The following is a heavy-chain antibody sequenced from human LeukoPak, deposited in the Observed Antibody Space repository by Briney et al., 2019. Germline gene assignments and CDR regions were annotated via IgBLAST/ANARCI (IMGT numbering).Heavy chain of an antibody. D-gene: IGHD3-10*01. CDR1: GYSISSGYY. Sequence: PSETLSLTCTVSGYSISSGYYWGWIRQPPGKGLEWIGSIYHSGSTYYNPSLKSRVTISVDTSKNQFSLKLSSVTAADTAVYYCAGRGAYYGSGSYGSLGYWGQGTQVTVSS. J-gene: IGHJ4*02. CDR3: AGRGAYYGSGSYGSLGY. CDR2: IYHSGST. V-gene: IGHV4-38-2*02.